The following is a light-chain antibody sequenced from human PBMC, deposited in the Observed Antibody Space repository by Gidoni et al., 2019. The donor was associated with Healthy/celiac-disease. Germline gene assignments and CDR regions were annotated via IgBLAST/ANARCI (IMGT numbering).Light chain of an antibody. CDR2: GAS. CDR1: QSVSSSY. Sequence: DIVLTQSPGTLSLSPGERATLSCRARQSVSSSYLAGYQQKPGQAPRLLIYGASSRATGIPDRCSGSGSGTDFTLTISRLEPEDFAVYYCQQYGSSPPTFGQGTKVEIK. J-gene: IGKJ1*01. V-gene: IGKV3-20*01. CDR3: QQYGSSPPT.